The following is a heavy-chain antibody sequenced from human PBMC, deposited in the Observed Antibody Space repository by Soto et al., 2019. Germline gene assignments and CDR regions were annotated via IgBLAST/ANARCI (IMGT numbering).Heavy chain of an antibody. CDR2: ISGSGGST. V-gene: IGHV3-23*01. CDR1: GFTFSSYA. Sequence: GGSLRLSCAASGFTFSSYAMSWVRQAPGKGLEWVSAISGSGGSTYYADSVKGRFTISRDNSKNTLYLQMNSLRAEDTAVYYCAKSPANDYSNSWFDPWRQGTLVTVSS. J-gene: IGHJ5*02. CDR3: AKSPANDYSNSWFDP. D-gene: IGHD4-4*01.